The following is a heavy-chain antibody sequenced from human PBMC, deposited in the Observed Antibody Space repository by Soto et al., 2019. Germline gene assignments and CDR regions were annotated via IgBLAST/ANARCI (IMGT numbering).Heavy chain of an antibody. J-gene: IGHJ4*02. Sequence: EVQLLESGGGLVQPGGSLRLSCTASGFTFSTYGMSWVRQAPGKGLEWVSSLSGDGTTTYYIDSVKGRFTISRDNSRNTLSLQMNSLRTEDTAVYYCAKDIRFDTSAYNYWGEGILVTVSS. D-gene: IGHD3-22*01. CDR1: GFTFSTYG. V-gene: IGHV3-23*01. CDR3: AKDIRFDTSAYNY. CDR2: LSGDGTTT.